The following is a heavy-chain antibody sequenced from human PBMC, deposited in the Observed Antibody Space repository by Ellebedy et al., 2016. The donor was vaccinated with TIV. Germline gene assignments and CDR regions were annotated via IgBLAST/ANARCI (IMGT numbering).Heavy chain of an antibody. CDR1: GYTFTGYY. V-gene: IGHV1-2*04. Sequence: AASVKVSCKASGYTFTGYYMHWVRQAPGQGLEWMGWINPNSGGTNYAQKFQGWVTMTRDTYISTAYMELSRLRSDDTAVYYCAREVVDTAIEGYFDLWGRGTLVTVSS. J-gene: IGHJ2*01. CDR2: INPNSGGT. D-gene: IGHD5-18*01. CDR3: AREVVDTAIEGYFDL.